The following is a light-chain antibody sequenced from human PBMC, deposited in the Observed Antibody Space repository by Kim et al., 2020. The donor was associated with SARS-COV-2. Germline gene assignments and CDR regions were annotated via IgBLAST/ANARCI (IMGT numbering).Light chain of an antibody. Sequence: SYELTQPLSVSVALGQTARITCGGNNNGSKNVHWYQQKPGQAPVLVIYRDSNRPSGIPERFSGSNSGNTATLTISRAQAGDEADYYCQVWDSSTRVFGGG. J-gene: IGLJ3*02. CDR3: QVWDSSTRV. CDR1: NNGSKN. CDR2: RDS. V-gene: IGLV3-9*01.